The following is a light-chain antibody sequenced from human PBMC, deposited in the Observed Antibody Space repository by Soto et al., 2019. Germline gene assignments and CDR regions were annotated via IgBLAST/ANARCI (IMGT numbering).Light chain of an antibody. CDR1: SSDVGGYNY. V-gene: IGLV2-14*03. CDR3: SSYTSTTTRV. J-gene: IGLJ1*01. CDR2: EVS. Sequence: QSVLTQPASVSESPGQSITISCTGTSSDVGGYNYVSWYQQHPGKGPKLMIYEVSNRPSGVSNRFSGSKSGNTATLTISGLQAEDEADYYCSSYTSTTTRVFGTGTKVTVL.